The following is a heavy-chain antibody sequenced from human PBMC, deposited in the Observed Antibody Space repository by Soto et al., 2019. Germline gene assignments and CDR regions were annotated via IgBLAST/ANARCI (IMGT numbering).Heavy chain of an antibody. CDR3: ARELFGRSVWFDP. J-gene: IGHJ5*02. CDR2: IYYSGST. CDR1: GGSISSYY. V-gene: IGHV4-59*01. D-gene: IGHD3-10*01. Sequence: PSETLSLTCTVSGGSISSYYWSWIRQPPGKGLEWIGYIYYSGSTNYNPSLKSRVTISVDTSKNQSSLKLRSVTAADTAVYYCARELFGRSVWFDPWGQGTLVTVSS.